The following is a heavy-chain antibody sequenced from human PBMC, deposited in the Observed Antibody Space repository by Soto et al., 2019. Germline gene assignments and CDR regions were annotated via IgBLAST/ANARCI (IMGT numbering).Heavy chain of an antibody. V-gene: IGHV3-43*01. CDR1: GFTFDDYT. J-gene: IGHJ4*02. CDR3: AKEAGILAADNYPLNY. D-gene: IGHD6-13*01. CDR2: ISWDGGST. Sequence: GGSLRLSCAASGFTFDDYTMHWVRQAPGKGLEWVSLISWDGGSTYYADSVKGRFTISRDNSKNSLYLQMNSLRTEDTALYYCAKEAGILAADNYPLNYWGQGTLVTVSS.